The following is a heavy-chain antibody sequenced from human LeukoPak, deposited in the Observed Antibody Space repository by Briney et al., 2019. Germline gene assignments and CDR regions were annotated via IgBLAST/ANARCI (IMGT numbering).Heavy chain of an antibody. CDR2: ISSSSSYI. CDR3: ARGFYGDYSGDY. D-gene: IGHD4-17*01. CDR1: GFTFSSYS. Sequence: GGSLRLSCAASGFTFSSYSMNWVRQAPGKGLEWVSSISSSSSYIYYADSVKGRFTISRDNAKNSLYLQMNSLRAEDTAVYYCARGFYGDYSGDYWGQGTLVTVSS. J-gene: IGHJ4*02. V-gene: IGHV3-21*01.